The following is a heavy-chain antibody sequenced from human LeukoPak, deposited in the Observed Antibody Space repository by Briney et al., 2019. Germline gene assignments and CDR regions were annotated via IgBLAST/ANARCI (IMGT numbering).Heavy chain of an antibody. V-gene: IGHV3-30*18. CDR1: GFTFSSSG. J-gene: IGHJ4*02. CDR2: ISYDGSNK. D-gene: IGHD3-22*01. Sequence: GGSLRLSCAASGFTFSSSGMHWVRQAPGKGLEWVAIISYDGSNKYYADSVKGRFTISRDNSKNTLYLQMNGLRAGDTAVYYCAKDSYDRSGYYYYYFAYWGQGTQVTVSS. CDR3: AKDSYDRSGYYYYYFAY.